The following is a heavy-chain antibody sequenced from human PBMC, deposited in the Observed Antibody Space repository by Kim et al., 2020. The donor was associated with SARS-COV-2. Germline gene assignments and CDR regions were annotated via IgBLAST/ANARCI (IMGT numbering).Heavy chain of an antibody. D-gene: IGHD3-9*01. Sequence: ASVKVSCKASGYTFTSYDINWVRQATGQGLEWMGWMNPNSGNTGYAQKFQGRVTMTRNTSISIAYMELSSLRSEDTAVYYCARAGRYFDWLRTTLHRNWFDPWGQGTLVTVSS. V-gene: IGHV1-8*01. CDR3: ARAGRYFDWLRTTLHRNWFDP. CDR1: GYTFTSYD. J-gene: IGHJ5*02. CDR2: MNPNSGNT.